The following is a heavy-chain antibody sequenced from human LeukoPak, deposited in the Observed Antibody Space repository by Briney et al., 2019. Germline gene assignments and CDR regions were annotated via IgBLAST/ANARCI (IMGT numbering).Heavy chain of an antibody. V-gene: IGHV3-21*01. CDR3: ARSTSYSAAAGTPENAFDI. D-gene: IGHD6-13*01. CDR1: GFTFSTYS. CDR2: ISSSSSYI. Sequence: GGSLRLSCAASGFTFSTYSMNWVRQAPGKGLEWVSSISSSSSYIYYPDSVKGRFTISRDNAKNSLYLQMNSLRAEDTAAYYCARSTSYSAAAGTPENAFDIWGQGTMVTVSS. J-gene: IGHJ3*02.